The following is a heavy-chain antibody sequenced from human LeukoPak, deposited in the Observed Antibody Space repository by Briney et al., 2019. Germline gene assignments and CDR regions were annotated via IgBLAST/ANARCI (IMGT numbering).Heavy chain of an antibody. CDR1: GYTLTELS. CDR3: ARSNDAFDI. J-gene: IGHJ3*02. Sequence: ASVKVSCKVSGYTLTELSMHWVRQAPGKGLEWMGRIIPILGIANYAQKFKGRVTITADKSTSPPYMELSSLRSEDTAVYYCARSNDAFDIWGQGTMVTVSS. CDR2: IIPILGIA. V-gene: IGHV1-69*02.